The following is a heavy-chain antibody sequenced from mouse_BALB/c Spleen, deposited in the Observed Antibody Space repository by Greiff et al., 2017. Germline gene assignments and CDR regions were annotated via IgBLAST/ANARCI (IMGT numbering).Heavy chain of an antibody. J-gene: IGHJ1*01. CDR3: ARQYRYDGWYFDV. Sequence: EVMLVESGGDLVKPGGSLKLSCAASGFTFSSYGMSWVRQTPDKRLEWVATISSGGSYTYYPDSVKGRFTISRDNAKNTLYLQMSSLKSEDTAMYYCARQYRYDGWYFDVWGAGTTVTVSS. V-gene: IGHV5-6*01. D-gene: IGHD2-14*01. CDR1: GFTFSSYG. CDR2: ISSGGSYT.